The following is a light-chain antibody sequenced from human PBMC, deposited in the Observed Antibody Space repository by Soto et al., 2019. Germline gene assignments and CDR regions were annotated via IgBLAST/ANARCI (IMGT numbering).Light chain of an antibody. CDR3: QQYAHWPPYT. V-gene: IGKV3-15*01. CDR2: AAS. CDR1: QNIYSN. Sequence: DTVMTQSPATLSVSPGERATLSCRASQNIYSNLAWYQQTPGQGPRLLIYAASIRAPGIPARFSGSGSGTEFTLTISSLQSEDFAVYYCQQYAHWPPYTFGQGTTLEIK. J-gene: IGKJ2*01.